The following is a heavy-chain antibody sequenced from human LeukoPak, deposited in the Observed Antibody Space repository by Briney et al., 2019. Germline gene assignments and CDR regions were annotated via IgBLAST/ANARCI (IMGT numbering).Heavy chain of an antibody. CDR3: ARDPRSYSGYDNY. CDR2: ISSSSSYI. D-gene: IGHD5-12*01. V-gene: IGHV3-21*01. CDR1: GFTFGAFA. J-gene: IGHJ4*02. Sequence: PGRSLRLSCTASGFTFGAFAMSWFRQAPGKGLEWCSSISSSSSYIYYADSVKGRFTISRDNAKNSLYLQMNSLRAEDTAVYYCARDPRSYSGYDNYWGQGTLVTVSS.